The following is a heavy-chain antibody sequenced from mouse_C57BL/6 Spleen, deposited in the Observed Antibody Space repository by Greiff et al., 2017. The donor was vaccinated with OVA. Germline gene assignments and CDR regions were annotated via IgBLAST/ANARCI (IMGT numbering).Heavy chain of an antibody. J-gene: IGHJ2*01. CDR3: ARERDSSGSYYFDY. CDR2: INPSSGYT. Sequence: VMLVESGAELARPGASVKMSCKASGYTFTSYTMHWVKQRPGQGLEWIGYINPSSGYTKYNQKFKDKATLTADKSSSTAYMQLSSLTSEDSAVYYCARERDSSGSYYFDYWGQGTTLTVSS. CDR1: GYTFTSYT. V-gene: IGHV1-4*01. D-gene: IGHD3-2*02.